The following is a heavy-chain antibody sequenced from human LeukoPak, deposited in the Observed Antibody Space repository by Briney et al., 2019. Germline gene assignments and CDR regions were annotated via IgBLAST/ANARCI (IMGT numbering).Heavy chain of an antibody. V-gene: IGHV1-2*02. J-gene: IGHJ4*02. CDR3: ARANGVGATSFDY. Sequence: GASVTVSCTVSGYIFTGYYMHWVRQAPGQGLEWMGYIKPNSGGTDLAQKFQGRVTMTRDTSISTGYMELNSLRSDDTAVYYCARANGVGATSFDYWGQGTLVTVSS. D-gene: IGHD1-26*01. CDR1: GYIFTGYY. CDR2: IKPNSGGT.